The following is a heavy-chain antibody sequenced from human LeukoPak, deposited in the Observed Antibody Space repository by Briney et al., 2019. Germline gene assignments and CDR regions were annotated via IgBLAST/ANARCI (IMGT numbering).Heavy chain of an antibody. CDR1: GASISSYY. CDR2: RYTCGGT. CDR3: AKDWELGS. D-gene: IGHD1-26*01. J-gene: IGHJ5*02. V-gene: IGHV4-59*01. Sequence: SETLSLTCSVSGASISSYYWNWIRQRPGKGLEWIGNRYTCGGTHYNKPLKRRVSISLDTSNDQVSLKLTSVTAADTAFYYCAKDWELGSWGQGTLVTVSS.